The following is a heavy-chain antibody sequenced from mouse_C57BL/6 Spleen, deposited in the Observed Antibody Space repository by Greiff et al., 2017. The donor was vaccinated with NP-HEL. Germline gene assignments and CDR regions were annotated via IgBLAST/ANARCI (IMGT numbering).Heavy chain of an antibody. CDR3: AREGYLLWGYYAMDY. J-gene: IGHJ4*01. V-gene: IGHV1-18*01. Sequence: VQLQQSGPELVKPGASVKIPCKASGYTFTDYNMDWVKQSHGKSLEWIGEINPNNGGTIYNQKFKGKATLTVDKSSSTAYMELRSLTSEDTAVYYCAREGYLLWGYYAMDYWGQGTSVTVSS. CDR2: INPNNGGT. D-gene: IGHD2-1*01. CDR1: GYTFTDYN.